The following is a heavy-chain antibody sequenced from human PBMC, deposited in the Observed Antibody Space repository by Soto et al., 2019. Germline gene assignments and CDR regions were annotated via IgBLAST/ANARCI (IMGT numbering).Heavy chain of an antibody. J-gene: IGHJ4*02. CDR3: ALEPTGTAGFDY. D-gene: IGHD2-21*02. CDR2: IDLDIGDT. CDR1: GHTFTGHH. V-gene: IGHV1-2*02. Sequence: DSVKVSCKASGHTFTGHHMHWVPQAPGQGLEWMGLIDLDIGDTKYAQKFQGRVTSTSDTSITTAYMELRGLRSDDTAVYYCALEPTGTAGFDYWGQGTLVTVSS.